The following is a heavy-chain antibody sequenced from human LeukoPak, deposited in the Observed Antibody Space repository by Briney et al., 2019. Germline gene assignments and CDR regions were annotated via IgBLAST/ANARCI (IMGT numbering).Heavy chain of an antibody. D-gene: IGHD6-13*01. CDR1: GYTFTSYG. V-gene: IGHV1-2*02. CDR2: INPNSGGT. J-gene: IGHJ6*03. CDR3: ARERRQQQYYMDV. Sequence: ASVKVSCKASGYTFTSYGISWVRQAPGQGLEWMGWINPNSGGTNYAQKFQGRVTMTRDTSISTAYMELSRLRSDDTAVYYCARERRQQQYYMDVWGKGTTVTISS.